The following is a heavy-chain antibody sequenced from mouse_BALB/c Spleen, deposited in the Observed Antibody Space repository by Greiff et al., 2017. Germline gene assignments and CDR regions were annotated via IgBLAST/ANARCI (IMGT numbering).Heavy chain of an antibody. J-gene: IGHJ2*01. D-gene: IGHD1-1*01. CDR2: ISYSGST. CDR3: ATPYGSSYYFDY. V-gene: IGHV3-2*02. CDR1: GYSITSDYA. Sequence: EVQLVESGPGLVKPSQSLSLTCTVTGYSITSDYAWNWIRQFPGNKLEWMGYISYSGSTSYNPSLKSRISITRDTSKNQFFLQLNSVTTEDTATYYCATPYGSSYYFDYWGQGTTLTVSS.